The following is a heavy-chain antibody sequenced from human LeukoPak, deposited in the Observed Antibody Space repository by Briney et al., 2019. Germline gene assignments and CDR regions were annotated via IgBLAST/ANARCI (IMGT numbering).Heavy chain of an antibody. V-gene: IGHV3-30-3*01. D-gene: IGHD6-19*01. CDR3: ARTYSSGWAFFDY. CDR1: GFTFSSYG. CDR2: ISYDGSNE. Sequence: PGGSLRLSCAASGFTFSSYGMHWVRQAPGKGPEWVAVISYDGSNEYYADSVRGRFTISRDNSKNTVYLQMNSLRPEDTAVYYCARTYSSGWAFFDYWGQGNTVTVSS. J-gene: IGHJ4*02.